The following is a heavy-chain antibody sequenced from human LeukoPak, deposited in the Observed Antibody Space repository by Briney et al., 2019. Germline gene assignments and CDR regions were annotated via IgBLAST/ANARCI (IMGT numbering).Heavy chain of an antibody. D-gene: IGHD2-2*02. Sequence: SETLSLTCAVYGGSFRGYYWSWIRQPPGKGLEWIGEINHSGSTNYNPSLKSRVTISVDTSKNQFSLKLSSVTAADTAVYYCAREAGGFCSSTSCYTRGSYNWFDPGAREPWSPSPQ. V-gene: IGHV4-34*01. CDR1: GGSFRGYY. CDR3: AREAGGFCSSTSCYTRGSYNWFDP. CDR2: INHSGST. J-gene: IGHJ5*02.